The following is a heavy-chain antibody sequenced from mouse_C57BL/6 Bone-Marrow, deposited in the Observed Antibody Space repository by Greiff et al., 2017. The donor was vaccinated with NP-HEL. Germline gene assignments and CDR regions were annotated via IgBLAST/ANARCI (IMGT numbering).Heavy chain of an antibody. CDR1: GYTFTSYW. CDR3: ARWLLRYWYFDV. CDR2: INPSNGGT. Sequence: QVHVKQPGTELVKPGASVKLSCKASGYTFTSYWMHWVKQRPGQGLEWIGNINPSNGGTNYNEKFKSKATLTVDKSSSTAYMQLSSLTSEDSAVYYCARWLLRYWYFDVWGTGTTVTVSS. V-gene: IGHV1-53*01. J-gene: IGHJ1*03. D-gene: IGHD2-3*01.